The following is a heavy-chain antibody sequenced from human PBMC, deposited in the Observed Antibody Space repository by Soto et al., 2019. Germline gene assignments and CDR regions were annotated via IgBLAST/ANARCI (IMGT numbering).Heavy chain of an antibody. V-gene: IGHV3-23*01. D-gene: IGHD2-15*01. CDR1: GCTLSSYA. Sequence: EVQLLESGGGLVQPGGSLRLSCAASGCTLSSYAMTWVRQAPGKGLEWVSTISGSGATTHYADSVKGRFTISRDNSKNTLCLLMNSLRAEDTAVYYCAKDWVYCSGGSCPRPFDYWGQGTLVTVSS. CDR2: ISGSGATT. CDR3: AKDWVYCSGGSCPRPFDY. J-gene: IGHJ4*02.